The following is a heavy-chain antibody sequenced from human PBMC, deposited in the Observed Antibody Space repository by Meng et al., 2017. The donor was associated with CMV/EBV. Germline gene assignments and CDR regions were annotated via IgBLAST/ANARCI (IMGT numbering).Heavy chain of an antibody. CDR2: ISWNSGSI. J-gene: IGHJ6*02. D-gene: IGHD5-24*01. Sequence: LSLTCAASGFTFDDYAMHWVRQAPGKGLEWVSGISWNSGSIGYADSVKGRFTISRDNAKNSLYLKMNSLRAEDTDLYYCAKDSGDGYNLVKEDYYYGMDVWGQGTTVTVSS. CDR1: GFTFDDYA. V-gene: IGHV3-9*01. CDR3: AKDSGDGYNLVKEDYYYGMDV.